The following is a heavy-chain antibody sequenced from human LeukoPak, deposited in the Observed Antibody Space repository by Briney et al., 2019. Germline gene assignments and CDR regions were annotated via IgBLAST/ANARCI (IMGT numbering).Heavy chain of an antibody. CDR2: ISGSGGST. CDR1: GFTFSSNA. D-gene: IGHD3-22*01. CDR3: AKSPSSGYYFGYFQH. V-gene: IGHV3-23*01. Sequence: QPGGSLSLSCAASGFTFSSNAMGWVRQAPGKGREWVSAISGSGGSTYYAYSVKGRFTISRDNSKNTLYLQMSSLRAEDTAVYYCAKSPSSGYYFGYFQHWGQGTLVTVSS. J-gene: IGHJ1*01.